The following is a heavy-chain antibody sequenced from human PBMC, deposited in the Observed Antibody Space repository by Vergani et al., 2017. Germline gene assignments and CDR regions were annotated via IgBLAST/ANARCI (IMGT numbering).Heavy chain of an antibody. Sequence: QVQLQQWGGGLLKPSETLSLTCVVNGGSFTSYHWTWIRQSPGKGLEWIGEIYHSGSTNYNPSLKSRVTISVDKSKNQFSLKLSSVTAADTAVYYCARFLTGTTIYYYYGMDVWGQGTTVTVSS. V-gene: IGHV4-34*01. CDR1: GGSFTSYH. CDR3: ARFLTGTTIYYYYGMDV. J-gene: IGHJ6*02. D-gene: IGHD1-20*01. CDR2: IYHSGST.